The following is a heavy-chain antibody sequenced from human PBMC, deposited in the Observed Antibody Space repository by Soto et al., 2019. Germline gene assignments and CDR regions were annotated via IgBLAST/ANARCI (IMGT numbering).Heavy chain of an antibody. V-gene: IGHV4-59*01. CDR3: ARSGARGYNYDRVFDY. Sequence: SETLSLTCTVSGGSISSYYWGWIRQPPGKGLEWIGYIYYSGSTNYNPSLKSRVTISVDTSKNQFSLKLSSVTAADTAVYYCARSGARGYNYDRVFDYWGQGTLVTVSS. J-gene: IGHJ4*02. CDR2: IYYSGST. D-gene: IGHD5-12*01. CDR1: GGSISSYY.